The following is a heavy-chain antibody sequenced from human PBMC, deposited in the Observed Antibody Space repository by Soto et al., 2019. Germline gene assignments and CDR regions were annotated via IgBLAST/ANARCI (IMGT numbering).Heavy chain of an antibody. J-gene: IGHJ3*02. V-gene: IGHV6-1*01. CDR2: TYYRSKWYN. D-gene: IGHD6-19*01. Sequence: LQTLSLTCVISGDSVSSNSAAWNWIRQSPSRGLEWLGRTYYRSKWYNDYAVSVKSRITVNPDTSKNQFSLQLNSVTPEDTAVYYCASATAVAGNGARGFDIWGQGTMVIVSS. CDR1: GDSVSSNSAA. CDR3: ASATAVAGNGARGFDI.